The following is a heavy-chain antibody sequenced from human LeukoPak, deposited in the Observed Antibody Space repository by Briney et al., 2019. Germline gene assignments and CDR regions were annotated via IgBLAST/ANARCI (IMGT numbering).Heavy chain of an antibody. V-gene: IGHV4-34*01. J-gene: IGHJ4*02. CDR3: ARSGVVVAAVGY. D-gene: IGHD2-15*01. CDR2: INHSAST. Sequence: SETLSLTCAVYGGSFSGYYWSWIRQPPGKGLEWIGEINHSASTNYNPSLKSRVTISVDTSKNQFSLKLSSVTAADTAVYYCARSGVVVAAVGYWGQGTLVTVSS. CDR1: GGSFSGYY.